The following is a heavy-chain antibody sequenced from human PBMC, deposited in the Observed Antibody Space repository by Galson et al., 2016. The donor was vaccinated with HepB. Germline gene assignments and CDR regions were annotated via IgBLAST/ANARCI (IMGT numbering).Heavy chain of an antibody. CDR3: ARDLSGDGYTDAFDI. J-gene: IGHJ3*02. CDR1: GFTFSSYW. V-gene: IGHV3-74*01. D-gene: IGHD5-24*01. CDR2: INSDGSST. Sequence: SLRLSCAASGFTFSSYWIHWVRQAPGKGLVWVSRINSDGSSTSYADSVKGRFTISRDNAKNTLYLQMNSLRAEDTAVYYCARDLSGDGYTDAFDIWGQGTIVTVSS.